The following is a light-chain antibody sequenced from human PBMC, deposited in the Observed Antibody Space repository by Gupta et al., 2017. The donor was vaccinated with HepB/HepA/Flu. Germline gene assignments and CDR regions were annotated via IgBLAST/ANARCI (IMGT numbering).Light chain of an antibody. V-gene: IGLV1-47*02. J-gene: IGLJ1*01. CDR3: AKWDDSLSGEV. CDR1: TSNVGRNS. CDR2: CNK. Sequence: QSVLTQPPSASGPPGQRLTISCSGSTSNVGRNSVYWYQQFTATEPNRLLFCNKQRPAAVPARFSGYKSGTSASPETSGLRSDDEADDYWAKWDDSLSGEVFGNGTKLTVL.